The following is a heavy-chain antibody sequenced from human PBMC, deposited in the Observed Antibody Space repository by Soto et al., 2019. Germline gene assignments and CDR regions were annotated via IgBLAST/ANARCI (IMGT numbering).Heavy chain of an antibody. CDR1: GGSISSGGYY. J-gene: IGHJ4*02. CDR2: IYYSGST. Sequence: QVQLQESGPGLVKPSQTLSLTCTVSGGSISSGGYYWSWIRQHPGKGLEWIGYIYYSGSTYYNPSLKSRVTISVDTSKSQFSLKLSPVTAADTAVYYCARVRWRAMVRGSQFDYWGQGTLVTVSS. CDR3: ARVRWRAMVRGSQFDY. V-gene: IGHV4-31*03. D-gene: IGHD3-10*01.